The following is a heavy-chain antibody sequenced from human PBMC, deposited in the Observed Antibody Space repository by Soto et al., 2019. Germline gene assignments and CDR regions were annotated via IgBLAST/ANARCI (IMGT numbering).Heavy chain of an antibody. J-gene: IGHJ6*02. CDR2: VKPDGSAT. D-gene: IGHD3-22*01. V-gene: IGHV3-7*03. Sequence: GWSLRLSCAASLFTFNYYCMTWVRQAPGKWLEWVASVKPDGSATFYADSLKGRFTISRDNAKNSVSLQMDSLRADDTAVYYCARDRERVTVNGGIALGAMEVWGHGTTVTVSS. CDR1: LFTFNYYC. CDR3: ARDRERVTVNGGIALGAMEV.